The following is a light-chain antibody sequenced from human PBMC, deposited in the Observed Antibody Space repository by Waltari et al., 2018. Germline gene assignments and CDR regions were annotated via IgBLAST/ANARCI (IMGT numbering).Light chain of an antibody. CDR3: QQYGSSIMYT. Sequence: VLTQSPGTLSLSPGERATLSCRASQSLTKRYLAWYQQKPGQAPRLLIYGASSRAAGIPDRFSGSGSGADCTLTISRLEPEDFAVYYCQQYGSSIMYTFGQGTKLEIK. CDR1: QSLTKRY. CDR2: GAS. J-gene: IGKJ2*01. V-gene: IGKV3-20*01.